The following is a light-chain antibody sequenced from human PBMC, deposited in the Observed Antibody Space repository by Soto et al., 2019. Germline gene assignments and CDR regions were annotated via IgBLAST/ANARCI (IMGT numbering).Light chain of an antibody. V-gene: IGKV3-20*01. CDR2: GAS. Sequence: EIVLTQSPGTLSLSPGERATLSCRASQSVSSSYLARYQQKPGQAPRLLIYGASSRATGIPDRFSGSGSVTDFTLTISRLEPEDFAVYYCQQYGSSPNTFGQGTKLEIK. J-gene: IGKJ2*01. CDR3: QQYGSSPNT. CDR1: QSVSSSY.